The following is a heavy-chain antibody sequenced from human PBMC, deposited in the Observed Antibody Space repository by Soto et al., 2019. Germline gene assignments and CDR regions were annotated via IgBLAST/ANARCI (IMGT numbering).Heavy chain of an antibody. CDR2: ISYDGSNK. V-gene: IGHV3-30*18. CDR3: AKDTATVTPGGLDY. CDR1: GFTFSSYG. D-gene: IGHD4-17*01. Sequence: GGSLRLSCAASGFTFSSYGMHWVRQAPGKGLEWVAVISYDGSNKYYADSVKGRFTISRDNSKNTLYLQMNSLRAEDTAVYYCAKDTATVTPGGLDYWGQGTLVTVSS. J-gene: IGHJ4*02.